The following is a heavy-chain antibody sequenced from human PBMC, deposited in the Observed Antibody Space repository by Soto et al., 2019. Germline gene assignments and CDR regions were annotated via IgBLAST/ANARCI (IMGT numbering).Heavy chain of an antibody. J-gene: IGHJ4*02. V-gene: IGHV4-31*03. CDR2: IYYSGRT. D-gene: IGHD1-1*01. Sequence: PXETLSLACTVCGCSINSSGYSWSWVRQHPGKGLKWIGYIYYSGRTYYNSSLKSRLSISIDTSKNHFSMKLSSVTAADTAVYYCVRGWAGNGNLDYWGQGTLVTVSS. CDR3: VRGWAGNGNLDY. CDR1: GCSINSSGYS.